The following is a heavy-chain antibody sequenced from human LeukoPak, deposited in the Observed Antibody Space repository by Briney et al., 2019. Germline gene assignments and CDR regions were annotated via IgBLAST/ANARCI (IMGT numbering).Heavy chain of an antibody. D-gene: IGHD3-10*01. V-gene: IGHV4-39*01. CDR1: GGSISSSSYY. Sequence: PSETLSLTCTVSGGSISSSSYYWGWIRQPPGKGLEWIGSIYYSGNTYYNPSLKSRVTISVDTSNNQFYLNLSSVTAADTAPYFCARRRGRYSGYADPFDIWGQGTTITVFS. CDR2: IYYSGNT. CDR3: ARRRGRYSGYADPFDI. J-gene: IGHJ3*02.